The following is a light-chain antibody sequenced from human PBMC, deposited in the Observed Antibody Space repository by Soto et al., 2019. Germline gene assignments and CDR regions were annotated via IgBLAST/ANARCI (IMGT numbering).Light chain of an antibody. CDR1: SGHSSYA. Sequence: QSVLTQSPSASASLGASVKLTCTLRSGHSSYAIAWHQQQPERGPRFLMKLNGDGSHNKGDGIPDRFSGSSSGTERYLSISSLQSEDEADYYCQTWGTGVQVFGGGTKVTVL. J-gene: IGLJ3*02. V-gene: IGLV4-69*01. CDR2: LNGDGSH. CDR3: QTWGTGVQV.